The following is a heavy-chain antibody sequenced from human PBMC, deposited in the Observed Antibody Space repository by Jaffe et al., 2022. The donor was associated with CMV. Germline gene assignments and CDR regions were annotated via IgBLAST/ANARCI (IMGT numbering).Heavy chain of an antibody. CDR1: GFTFDDYT. D-gene: IGHD3-10*01. Sequence: EVQLVESGGVVVQPGGSLRLSCAASGFTFDDYTMHWVRQAPGKGLEWVSLISWDGGSTYYADSVKGRFTISRDNSKNSLYLQMNSLRTEDTALYYCAKDNGAGGGSWVDYWGQGTLVTVSS. V-gene: IGHV3-43*01. CDR2: ISWDGGST. CDR3: AKDNGAGGGSWVDY. J-gene: IGHJ4*02.